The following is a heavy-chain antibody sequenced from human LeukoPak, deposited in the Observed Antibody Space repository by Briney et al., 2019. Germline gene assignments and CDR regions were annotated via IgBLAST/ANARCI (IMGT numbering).Heavy chain of an antibody. V-gene: IGHV4-34*01. CDR3: ARERPSYYDILTGYYPRSLPYYFDY. CDR1: GGSFSGYY. J-gene: IGHJ4*02. Sequence: KPSETLPLTCAVYGGSFSGYYWSWIRQPPGKGLEWIGEINHSGSTNYNPSLKSRVTISVDTSKNQFSLKLSSVTAADTAVYYCARERPSYYDILTGYYPRSLPYYFDYWGQGTLVTVSS. D-gene: IGHD3-9*01. CDR2: INHSGST.